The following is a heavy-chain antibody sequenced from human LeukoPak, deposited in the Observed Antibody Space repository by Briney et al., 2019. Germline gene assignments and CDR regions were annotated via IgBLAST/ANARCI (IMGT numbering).Heavy chain of an antibody. CDR3: ARVFGQWLVSFDV. D-gene: IGHD6-19*01. CDR2: FSGSGGST. CDR1: GFTFSSYA. V-gene: IGHV3-23*01. Sequence: PWGSLRLSCAASGFTFSSYAMSWVRQAPGKGLECISGFSGSGGSTYYADSVKGRFTISRDNAKNTLYLQMNSLRADDTAVYYCARVFGQWLVSFDVWGRGTMVTVSS. J-gene: IGHJ3*01.